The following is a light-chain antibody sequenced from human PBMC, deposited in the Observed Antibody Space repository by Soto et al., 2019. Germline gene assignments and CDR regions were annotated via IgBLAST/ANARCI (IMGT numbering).Light chain of an antibody. Sequence: QSALTRHPSASGSPGQSVTISFTGTSSDVGNYNFVSWFQQHPGQAPKLMIYEVSKRPSGVPARFSGSKSGNTASPTVSGLQAEDESDYSCCSYAGGFYVFGTGTKVTAL. CDR1: SSDVGNYNF. CDR3: CSYAGGFYV. J-gene: IGLJ1*01. V-gene: IGLV2-8*01. CDR2: EVS.